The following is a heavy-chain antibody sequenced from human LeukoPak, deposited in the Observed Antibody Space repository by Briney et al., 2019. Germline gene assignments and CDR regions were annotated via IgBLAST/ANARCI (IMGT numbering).Heavy chain of an antibody. V-gene: IGHV3-66*01. J-gene: IGHJ4*02. CDR3: AADWPLDY. Sequence: GGSLRLSCAASGFTVSSNDMNWVRQAPGKGLEWVSIIHIGNSTYYADSVKGRFTISRDNSKNTLYLQMNSLRAEDTAVYYCAADWPLDYWGQGTLVTVSS. CDR2: IHIGNST. CDR1: GFTVSSND. D-gene: IGHD3/OR15-3a*01.